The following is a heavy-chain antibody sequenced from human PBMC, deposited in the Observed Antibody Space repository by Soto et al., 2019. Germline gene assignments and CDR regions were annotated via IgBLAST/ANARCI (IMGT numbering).Heavy chain of an antibody. Sequence: PSETLSLTCTVSGGSISSSSYYWGWIRQPPGKGLEWIGSIYYSGSTYYNPSLKSRVTISVDTSKNQFSLKLSSVTAADTAVYYCARRGRDRPKEVAAFDIWGQGTMVTVSS. V-gene: IGHV4-39*01. CDR3: ARRGRDRPKEVAAFDI. CDR1: GGSISSSSYY. CDR2: IYYSGST. J-gene: IGHJ3*02. D-gene: IGHD3-16*02.